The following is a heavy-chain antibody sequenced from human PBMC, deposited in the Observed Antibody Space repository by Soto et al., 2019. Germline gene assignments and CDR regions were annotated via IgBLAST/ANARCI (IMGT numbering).Heavy chain of an antibody. CDR3: GGPKGSGSYSDYYYYYYGMDV. D-gene: IGHD3-10*01. CDR1: GFTVSSNY. J-gene: IGHJ6*02. V-gene: IGHV3-66*01. Sequence: PGGSLRLSCAASGFTVSSNYMSWVRQAPGKGLEWVSVIYSGGSTYYADSVEGRFTISRDNSKNTLYLQMNSLRAEDTAVYYCGGPKGSGSYSDYYYYYYGMDVWGQGTTVTVSS. CDR2: IYSGGST.